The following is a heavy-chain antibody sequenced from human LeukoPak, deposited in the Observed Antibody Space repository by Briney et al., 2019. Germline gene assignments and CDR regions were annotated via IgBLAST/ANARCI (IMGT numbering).Heavy chain of an antibody. D-gene: IGHD3-10*01. Sequence: PGRSLRLSCAASGFTFSSYVMHWVRQAPGKGLEWVAVIWADGSNKYYADSVKGRFTISRDNFKNTLYLEMNSLGAEDTAVYYCARDGIRGALDYWGQGTLFTVSS. CDR2: IWADGSNK. CDR1: GFTFSSYV. V-gene: IGHV3-33*01. J-gene: IGHJ4*02. CDR3: ARDGIRGALDY.